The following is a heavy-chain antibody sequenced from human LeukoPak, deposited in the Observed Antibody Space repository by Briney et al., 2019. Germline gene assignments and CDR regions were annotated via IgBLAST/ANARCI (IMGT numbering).Heavy chain of an antibody. J-gene: IGHJ5*02. V-gene: IGHV1-18*01. CDR3: ARLRLGELSLGFDP. CDR2: ISPYNGDR. CDR1: GYTFTNYA. D-gene: IGHD3-16*02. Sequence: ASVKVSCKASGYTFTNYAITWVRQAPGQGPEWMGWISPYNGDRRDALKFQDRVTMTTDTSTTTAYTELRSLRSDDTAVYYCARLRLGELSLGFDPWGQGTLVTVSS.